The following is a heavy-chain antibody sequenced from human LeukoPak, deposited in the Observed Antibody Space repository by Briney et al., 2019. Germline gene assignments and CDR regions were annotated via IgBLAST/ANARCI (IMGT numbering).Heavy chain of an antibody. Sequence: GGSPRLSCAASGFTFSSYAMNWVRQAPGKGLEWVSAISGSDGSTYYTDSVKGRFTISRDNSKNTLYLQMSSLGAEDTVVYYCAKPGRTGITAADLDYSGQGTLVTVSS. CDR1: GFTFSSYA. V-gene: IGHV3-23*01. CDR2: ISGSDGST. D-gene: IGHD6-13*01. J-gene: IGHJ4*02. CDR3: AKPGRTGITAADLDY.